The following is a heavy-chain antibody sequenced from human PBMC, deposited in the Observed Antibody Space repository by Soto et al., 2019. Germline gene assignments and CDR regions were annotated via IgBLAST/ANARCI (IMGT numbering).Heavy chain of an antibody. D-gene: IGHD5-12*01. V-gene: IGHV1-69*11. CDR2: IIPFLGKV. CDR3: ARGNHRWRQLWYFDL. CDR1: GGHFSNYP. Sequence: QVQLVQSGAEVKKPGSSVKVACKASGGHFSNYPISWVRQAPGQGLEWMGGIIPFLGKVNYAQKFHGRVTNTAGASTSTAYMELSSLRSEDTALDDCARGNHRWRQLWYFDLWGRGTLVTVSS. J-gene: IGHJ2*01.